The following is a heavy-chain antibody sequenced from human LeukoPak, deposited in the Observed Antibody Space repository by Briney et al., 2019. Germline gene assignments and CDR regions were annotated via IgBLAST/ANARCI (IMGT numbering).Heavy chain of an antibody. V-gene: IGHV3-7*05. Sequence: GGSLRLSCAASGFTFSSHWMSWVRQAPGKGLEWVASIKEDGSDRYYVDSVRGRFTISRDNAKNSLYLQMNSLRADDTAVYYCARVANWDLDYWGQGTLVPVSS. J-gene: IGHJ4*02. CDR2: IKEDGSDR. D-gene: IGHD1-1*01. CDR1: GFTFSSHW. CDR3: ARVANWDLDY.